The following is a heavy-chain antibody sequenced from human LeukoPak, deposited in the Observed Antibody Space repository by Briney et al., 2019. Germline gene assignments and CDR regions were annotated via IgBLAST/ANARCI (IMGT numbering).Heavy chain of an antibody. Sequence: PGGSLRLSCAVSGFTFSSYDMHWVRHPTGKGLEWVSAIGTLGDTDYPDSVKGRFTISRENAKNSLYLQMNNLRAGDTAVYYCARGRNSNYYDSSGYYPYWGQGTLVTVSS. CDR1: GFTFSSYD. CDR2: IGTLGDT. V-gene: IGHV3-13*01. CDR3: ARGRNSNYYDSSGYYPY. D-gene: IGHD3-22*01. J-gene: IGHJ4*02.